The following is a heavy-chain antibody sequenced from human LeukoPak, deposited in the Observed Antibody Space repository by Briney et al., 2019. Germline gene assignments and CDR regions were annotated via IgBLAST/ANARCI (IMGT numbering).Heavy chain of an antibody. CDR3: ARGQWLALGYMDV. CDR2: IKQDGSEK. J-gene: IGHJ6*03. D-gene: IGHD6-19*01. V-gene: IGHV3-7*01. Sequence: PGGSLRLSCAASGFTFSIYWMSWVRQAPGKGLEWVANIKQDGSEKYYVDSVKGRFTISRDNAKNSLYLQMNSLRAEDTAVYYCARGQWLALGYMDVWGKGTTVTVSS. CDR1: GFTFSIYW.